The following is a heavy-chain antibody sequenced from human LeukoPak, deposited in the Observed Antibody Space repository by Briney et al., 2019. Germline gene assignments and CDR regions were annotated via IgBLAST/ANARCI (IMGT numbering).Heavy chain of an antibody. CDR3: AKGVPAARRRPDAFDI. Sequence: PGGSLRLSCAASGFTFSSHGMHWVRQAPGKGLEWVAVISYDGSNKYYADSVKGRFTISRDNSKNTLYLQMNSLRAEDTAVYYCAKGVPAARRRPDAFDIWGQGTMVTVSS. CDR1: GFTFSSHG. J-gene: IGHJ3*02. D-gene: IGHD2-2*01. CDR2: ISYDGSNK. V-gene: IGHV3-30*18.